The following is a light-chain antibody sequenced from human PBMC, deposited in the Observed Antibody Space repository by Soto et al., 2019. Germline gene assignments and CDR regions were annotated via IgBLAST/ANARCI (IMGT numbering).Light chain of an antibody. CDR3: CSYAGSSTWV. CDR1: SSDVGSSNL. V-gene: IGLV2-23*01. Sequence: QLVLTQPASVSGSPGQSITISCTGTSSDVGSSNLVSWYQQHPGKAPKLMIYEGSERPSGVSDRFSGSKTGNTASLTISGLQAEDEGDYYCCSYAGSSTWVFGGGTKLTVL. J-gene: IGLJ3*02. CDR2: EGS.